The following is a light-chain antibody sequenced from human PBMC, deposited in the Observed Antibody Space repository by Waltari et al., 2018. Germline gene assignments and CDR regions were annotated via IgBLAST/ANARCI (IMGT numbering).Light chain of an antibody. Sequence: DILMTQSPLSLSVTPGHPASISCKSTRSLLHKDGKTYFYWYLQKPGQPPRLLIYEVSKRFSGVPDRFSGSGSGTDFTLEIKRVEAEDVGVYYCMQSIQPPYTFGQGTKLEI. CDR2: EVS. V-gene: IGKV2D-29*01. J-gene: IGKJ2*01. CDR1: RSLLHKDGKTY. CDR3: MQSIQPPYT.